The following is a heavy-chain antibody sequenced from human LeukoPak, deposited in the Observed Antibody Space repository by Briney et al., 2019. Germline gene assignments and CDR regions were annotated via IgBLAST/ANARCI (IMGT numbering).Heavy chain of an antibody. J-gene: IGHJ4*02. CDR1: NYTFTSYG. V-gene: IGHV1-18*01. CDR3: ARDGSGVWFDY. D-gene: IGHD3-10*01. CDR2: INAYNGDT. Sequence: GASVKVSCKAPNYTFTSYGISWVRQAPGQGLEWMAWINAYNGDTNYAQKLQGRVTLTTDTSTSTPYMELRSLRSDDTAVYYCARDGSGVWFDYWGQGTLVTVAS.